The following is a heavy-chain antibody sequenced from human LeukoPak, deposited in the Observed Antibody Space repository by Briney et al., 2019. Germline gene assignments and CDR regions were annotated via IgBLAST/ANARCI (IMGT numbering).Heavy chain of an antibody. D-gene: IGHD3-16*02. J-gene: IGHJ4*02. CDR2: ISNSDGSS. CDR3: AKSLGVGGYTRYKGFDQ. Sequence: GGSLRLSCAASGFAFNSFAMNWVRQAPGKGLEWVSSISNSDGSSHYADFVKGRFTISRDNSKNTLHLQMNSLRAEDTAVYYCAKSLGVGGYTRYKGFDQWGQGTLVTVSS. V-gene: IGHV3-23*01. CDR1: GFAFNSFA.